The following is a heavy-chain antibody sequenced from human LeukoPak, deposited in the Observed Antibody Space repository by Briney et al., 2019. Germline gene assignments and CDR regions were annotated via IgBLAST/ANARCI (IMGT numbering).Heavy chain of an antibody. CDR3: ARGLVLRYFDWLSDAFDI. D-gene: IGHD3-9*01. V-gene: IGHV3-48*03. CDR2: ISSSVGTI. Sequence: GGSLRLSCAASGFTFSSYEMNWVRQAPGKGLEWISFISSSVGTIFYADSVKGRFTISRDNAKNSLYLQMNSLRAEDTAVYYCARGLVLRYFDWLSDAFDIWGQGTMVTVSS. CDR1: GFTFSSYE. J-gene: IGHJ3*02.